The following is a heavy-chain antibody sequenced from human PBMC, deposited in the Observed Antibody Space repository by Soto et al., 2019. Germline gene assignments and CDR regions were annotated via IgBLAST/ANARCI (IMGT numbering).Heavy chain of an antibody. J-gene: IGHJ1*01. V-gene: IGHV3-30*18. CDR2: ISYDGSNK. D-gene: IGHD6-19*01. Sequence: HPGGSLRLSCAASGFTFSSYGMHWVRQAPGKGLEWVAVISYDGSNKYYADSVKGRFTISRDNSKNTLYLQMNSLRAEDTAVYYCAKGIIAVPGTAYIQHWGQGTLVTVSS. CDR3: AKGIIAVPGTAYIQH. CDR1: GFTFSSYG.